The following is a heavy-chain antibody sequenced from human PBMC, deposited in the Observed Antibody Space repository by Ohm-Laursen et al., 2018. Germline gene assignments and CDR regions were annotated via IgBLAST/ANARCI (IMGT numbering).Heavy chain of an antibody. V-gene: IGHV2-70*11. CDR2: IDWDDNK. CDR1: GFSLSTSGMC. Sequence: ATQTLTLTCTFSGFSLSTSGMCVSWIRQPPGKALQWLARIDWDDNKYYSTSLKTRLTISKDTSKNQVVLTMTNMDPVDTATYYCARGLYSLYYYGMDVWGQGTTVTVSS. CDR3: ARGLYSLYYYGMDV. J-gene: IGHJ6*02. D-gene: IGHD5-18*01.